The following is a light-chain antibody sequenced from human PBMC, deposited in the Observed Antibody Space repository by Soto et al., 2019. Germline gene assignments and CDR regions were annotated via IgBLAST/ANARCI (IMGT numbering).Light chain of an antibody. CDR1: QSVSNNY. CDR2: GAS. CDR3: QQYGRSGT. J-gene: IGKJ1*01. Sequence: EIVLTQSPGTLSLSPEERATLSCRASQSVSNNYLAWYQQKPGQAPRLLIYGASNRATGIPDRFSGSGSGTDFTLTIIRLEPEDFAVYYCQQYGRSGTFGQGTKVDIK. V-gene: IGKV3-20*01.